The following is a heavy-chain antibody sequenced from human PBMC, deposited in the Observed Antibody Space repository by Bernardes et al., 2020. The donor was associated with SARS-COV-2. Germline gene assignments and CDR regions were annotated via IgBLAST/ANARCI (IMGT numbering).Heavy chain of an antibody. CDR2: INPNNGDR. CDR1: GYTFIDYY. CDR3: ATAREGSSGCHSSLDL. D-gene: IGHD1-26*01. Sequence: ASVKVSCKASGYTFIDYYMHWVRQAPGQGLEWMGWINPNNGDRDYAQNFQGWVTMTRDTSITTAYMELSRLTSDDTAVYYCATAREGSSGCHSSLDLWGQGTLVTVSS. J-gene: IGHJ5*02. V-gene: IGHV1-2*04.